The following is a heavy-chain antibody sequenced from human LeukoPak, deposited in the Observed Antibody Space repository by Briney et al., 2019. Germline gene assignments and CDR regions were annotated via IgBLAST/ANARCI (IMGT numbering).Heavy chain of an antibody. CDR1: GVATSSYS. CDR3: ARTNSSGCADIVN. J-gene: IGHJ4*02. D-gene: IGHD3-22*01. V-gene: IGHV4-59*01. CDR2: IYISVST. Sequence: PETLSLSCALSGVATSSYSWSCVRQPPGKGLEWIGSIYISVSTHYNPSLTRRVTISVDTSKNKFSLRLSSMYAPDTAAYYCARTNSSGCADIVNWGQGTLGTVSS.